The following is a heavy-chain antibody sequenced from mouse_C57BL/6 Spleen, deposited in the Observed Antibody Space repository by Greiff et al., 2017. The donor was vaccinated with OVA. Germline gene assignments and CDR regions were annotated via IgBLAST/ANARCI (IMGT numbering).Heavy chain of an antibody. Sequence: EVKVEESGGGLVQPGGSMKLSCAASGFTFSDAWMDWVRQSPEKGLEWVAEIRNKANNHATYYAASVKGRFNSSRDESKSSVYLQTNSLRAEDTGIYYCNRRDYDWFAYWGQGTLVTVSA. CDR1: GFTFSDAW. CDR2: IRNKANNHAT. CDR3: NRRDYDWFAY. V-gene: IGHV6-6*01. D-gene: IGHD2-4*01. J-gene: IGHJ3*01.